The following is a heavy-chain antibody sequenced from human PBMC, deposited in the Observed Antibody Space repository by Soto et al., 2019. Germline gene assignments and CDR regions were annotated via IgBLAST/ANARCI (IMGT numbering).Heavy chain of an antibody. CDR1: AGSISSYY. D-gene: IGHD3-10*01. CDR2: IYTSGST. CDR3: ARDGGDGITMVWGVFDY. V-gene: IGHV4-4*07. Sequence: PSETLSLTCTVSAGSISSYYWSWIRQPAGKGLEWIGRIYTSGSTNYNPSLKSRVTMSVDTSKNQFSLKLSSVTAADTAVYYCARDGGDGITMVWGVFDYWDQGTLVTVSS. J-gene: IGHJ4*02.